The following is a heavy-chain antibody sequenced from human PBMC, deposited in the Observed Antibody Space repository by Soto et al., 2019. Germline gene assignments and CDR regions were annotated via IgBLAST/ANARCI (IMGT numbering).Heavy chain of an antibody. J-gene: IGHJ4*02. D-gene: IGHD3-22*01. CDR1: GFTFSSYS. Sequence: GGSLRLSCAASGFTFSSYSMNWVRQAPGKGLEWVSSISSSSSYIYYAGSVKGRFTISRDNAKNSLYLQMNSPRAEDTAVYYCARDPWDDYYDSSGYFYWGQGTLVTVSS. CDR3: ARDPWDDYYDSSGYFY. CDR2: ISSSSSYI. V-gene: IGHV3-21*01.